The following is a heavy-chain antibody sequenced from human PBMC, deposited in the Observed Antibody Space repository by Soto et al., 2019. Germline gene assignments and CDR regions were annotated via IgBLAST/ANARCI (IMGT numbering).Heavy chain of an antibody. CDR2: IKSKTDGGTT. CDR1: GFTFSSYW. CDR3: TTLGHYYDSSPLDV. Sequence: GGSLRLSCAASGFTFSSYWMNWVRQAPGKGLEWVGRIKSKTDGGTTDYAAPVKGRFTISRDDSKNTLYLQMNSLKTEDTAVYYCTTLGHYYDSSPLDVWGQGTTVTVSS. V-gene: IGHV3-15*07. D-gene: IGHD3-22*01. J-gene: IGHJ6*02.